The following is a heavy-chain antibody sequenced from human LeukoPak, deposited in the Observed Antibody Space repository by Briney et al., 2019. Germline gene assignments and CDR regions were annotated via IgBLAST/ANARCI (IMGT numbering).Heavy chain of an antibody. CDR3: ARGYCSSTSCYRLNYYYYMDV. D-gene: IGHD2-2*02. V-gene: IGHV4-34*01. Sequence: SETLSLTCAVYGGSFSGYYWSWIRQPPGKGLEWIGEINHNGSTNYNPSLKSRVTISVDTSKNQFSLKLSSVTAADTAVYYCARGYCSSTSCYRLNYYYYMDVWGKGTTVTVSS. CDR2: INHNGST. CDR1: GGSFSGYY. J-gene: IGHJ6*03.